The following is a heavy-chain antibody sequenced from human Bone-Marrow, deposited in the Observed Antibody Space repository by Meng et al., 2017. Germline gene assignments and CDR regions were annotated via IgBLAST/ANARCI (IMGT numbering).Heavy chain of an antibody. J-gene: IGHJ3*02. CDR1: GYSFTSYW. D-gene: IGHD1-1*01. Sequence: KVSCKGSGYSFTSYWIGWVRQMPGKGLEWMGIIYPGDSDTRYSPSFQGQVTISADKSISTAYLQWSSLKASDTAMYYCARLHWNDRNDAFDIWGQGTMVTVSS. CDR2: IYPGDSDT. V-gene: IGHV5-51*01. CDR3: ARLHWNDRNDAFDI.